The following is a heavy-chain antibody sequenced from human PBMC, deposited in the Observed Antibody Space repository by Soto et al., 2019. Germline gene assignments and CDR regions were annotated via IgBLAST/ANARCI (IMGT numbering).Heavy chain of an antibody. V-gene: IGHV4-39*01. D-gene: IGHD3-16*01. CDR2: IYYSGGT. J-gene: IGHJ6*02. CDR3: ARLGVRGYYYGMDV. Sequence: SETLSLTCTVSGGSISSSSYYWGWIRQPPGKGLEWIGSIYYSGGTYYNPSLKSRVTISVDTSKNQFSLKLSSVTAADTAVYYCARLGVRGYYYGMDVWGQGTTVT. CDR1: GGSISSSSYY.